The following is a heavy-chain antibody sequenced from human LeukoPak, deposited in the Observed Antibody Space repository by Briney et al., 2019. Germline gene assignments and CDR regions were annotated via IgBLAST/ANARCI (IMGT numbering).Heavy chain of an antibody. Sequence: ESLKISCTSSPYSFTSHWIGWVRQTPGKGLEWVGLVYAGDSDTIYSPSFQGQVTMSADKSTSTVYLQWSGLKASDTATYFCARQNRGGSHTTGYYFDYWGLGTLVTVSS. J-gene: IGHJ4*02. CDR3: ARQNRGGSHTTGYYFDY. D-gene: IGHD1-26*01. V-gene: IGHV5-51*01. CDR2: VYAGDSDT. CDR1: PYSFTSHW.